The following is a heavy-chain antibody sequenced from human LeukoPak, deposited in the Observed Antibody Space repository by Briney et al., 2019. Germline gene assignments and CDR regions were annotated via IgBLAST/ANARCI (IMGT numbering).Heavy chain of an antibody. Sequence: SETLSLTCIVSGGSISSSYYWVWIRQPPGKGLEWIGSIYYSGSTYYNPSLKSRVTISVDTSKNQFSLKLSSVTAADTAVYYCASHPYDFWSGYLGYFDYWGQGTLVTVSS. J-gene: IGHJ4*02. CDR2: IYYSGST. D-gene: IGHD3-3*01. V-gene: IGHV4-39*01. CDR3: ASHPYDFWSGYLGYFDY. CDR1: GGSISSSYY.